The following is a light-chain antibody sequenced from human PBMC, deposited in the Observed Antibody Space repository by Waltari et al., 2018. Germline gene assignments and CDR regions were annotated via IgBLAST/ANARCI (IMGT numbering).Light chain of an antibody. V-gene: IGKV1-33*01. J-gene: IGKJ3*01. Sequence: IQMTQSPSSLSASVGDSVTITCQASQAITNYLNWYQQKPGEAPKLLIHDASNLEPGVPSRFSGSQSGTHFTFTISSLQPEDVATYYCQRYDNLPIFAFGPGTKVNIK. CDR2: DAS. CDR3: QRYDNLPIFA. CDR1: QAITNY.